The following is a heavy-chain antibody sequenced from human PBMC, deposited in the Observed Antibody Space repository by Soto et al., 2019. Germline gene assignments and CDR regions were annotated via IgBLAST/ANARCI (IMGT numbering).Heavy chain of an antibody. CDR3: ASQNYYETGAYYYYYFDY. J-gene: IGHJ4*02. V-gene: IGHV3-23*01. CDR2: ISGSGRKT. D-gene: IGHD3-22*01. CDR1: GFTFSNYV. Sequence: PGGSLRLSCAASGFTFSNYVMSWVRQAPGKGLEWASGISGSGRKTYYADSVKGRFTISRDNSKNTFYLQMSSLRAEDTAVYFCASQNYYETGAYYYYYFDYWGLGTLVTVSS.